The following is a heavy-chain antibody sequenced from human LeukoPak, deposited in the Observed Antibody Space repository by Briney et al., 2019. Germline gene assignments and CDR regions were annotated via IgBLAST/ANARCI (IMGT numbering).Heavy chain of an antibody. V-gene: IGHV4-39*07. CDR3: ARNNSVRDEAWWFNP. CDR1: GVSISTDTFY. J-gene: IGHJ5*02. CDR2: IYYSGST. Sequence: SETLSLTCTVSGVSISTDTFYWGWIRQPPGKGLEWIGSIYYSGSTYYNPSLKSRVTISVDTSKNQFSLKLSSVTAADTAVYYCARNNSVRDEAWWFNPWGQGTLGTVSS. D-gene: IGHD5-24*01.